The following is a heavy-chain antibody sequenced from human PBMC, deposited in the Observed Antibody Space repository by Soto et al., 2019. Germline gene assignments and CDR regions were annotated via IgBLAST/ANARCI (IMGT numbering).Heavy chain of an antibody. Sequence: QVQLQESGPGLVKPSETLSLTCTVSGGSISSYYWSWIRQPPGKGLEWIGYIYYSGSTNYNPSLNSRDPISVDTSKNQFSLKLNSMTAADTAVYYCARHNYVSGRTSFDYWGQGTLVTVSS. D-gene: IGHD3-16*01. CDR2: IYYSGST. J-gene: IGHJ4*02. CDR3: ARHNYVSGRTSFDY. CDR1: GGSISSYY. V-gene: IGHV4-59*08.